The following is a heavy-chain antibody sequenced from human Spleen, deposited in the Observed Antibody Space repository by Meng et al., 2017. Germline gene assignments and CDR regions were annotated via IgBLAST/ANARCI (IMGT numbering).Heavy chain of an antibody. Sequence: QVQLQESGPGLVKPSQTLSLTCTVSGGSISSGDYYWSWIRQSPGKGLEWIGNICYSGSTYYNPSLKSRVTISVDTSKNQFSLKLTSVTAADTGAYYCVRRINTYGGWFDPWGQGILVTVSS. J-gene: IGHJ5*02. V-gene: IGHV4-30-4*01. CDR1: GGSISSGDYY. CDR2: ICYSGST. D-gene: IGHD3-16*01. CDR3: VRRINTYGGWFDP.